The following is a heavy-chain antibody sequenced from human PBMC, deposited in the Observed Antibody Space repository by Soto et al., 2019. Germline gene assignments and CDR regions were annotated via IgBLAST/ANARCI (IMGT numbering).Heavy chain of an antibody. V-gene: IGHV4-4*07. J-gene: IGHJ6*02. CDR1: GGSISSYY. CDR3: AREGIAVAGTYYYYGMDV. CDR2: IYTSGST. D-gene: IGHD6-19*01. Sequence: QVQLQESVPGLVKPSETLSLTCTVSGGSISSYYWSWIRQPAGKGLEWIGRIYTSGSTNYNPSLKSRVTMSVDTSKNQFSLKLSSVTAADTAVYYCAREGIAVAGTYYYYGMDVWGQGTTVTVSS.